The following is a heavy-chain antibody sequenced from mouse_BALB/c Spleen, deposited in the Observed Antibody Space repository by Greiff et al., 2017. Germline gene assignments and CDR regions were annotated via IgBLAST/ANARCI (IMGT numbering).Heavy chain of an antibody. D-gene: IGHD2-4*01. CDR3: ARPYDYDEAWFAY. J-gene: IGHJ3*01. Sequence: EVQLQQSGAELVKPGASVKLSCTASGFNIKDTYMHWVKQRPEQGLEWIGRIDPANGNTKYDPKFQGKATITADTSSNTAYLQLSSLTSEDTAVYYCARPYDYDEAWFAYWGQGTLFTVSA. CDR1: GFNIKDTY. V-gene: IGHV14-3*02. CDR2: IDPANGNT.